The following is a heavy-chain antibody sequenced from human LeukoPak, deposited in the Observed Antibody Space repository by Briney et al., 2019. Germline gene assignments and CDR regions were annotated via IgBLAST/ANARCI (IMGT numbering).Heavy chain of an antibody. J-gene: IGHJ4*02. D-gene: IGHD6-19*01. Sequence: GESLKISCKGSGYSFTSYWIGWVRQMPGKGLEWMGIIYPGDSDTRYSPSFQGQVTISADKSISTAYLQWSSLKASDTAMYCCARLSGSGWYGGDYFDYWGQGTLVTVSS. V-gene: IGHV5-51*01. CDR3: ARLSGSGWYGGDYFDY. CDR2: IYPGDSDT. CDR1: GYSFTSYW.